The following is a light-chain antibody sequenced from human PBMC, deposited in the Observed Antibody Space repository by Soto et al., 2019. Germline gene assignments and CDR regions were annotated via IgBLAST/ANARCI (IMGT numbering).Light chain of an antibody. CDR3: SPYASSITYV. CDR2: EVS. V-gene: IGLV2-14*01. CDR1: SSDIGGYNY. Sequence: QSALTQPASVSGSPGQSITISCIGTSSDIGGYNYVSWYQQHPGKAPKLMIYEVSNRPSGVSFRFSGSKSGNTASLTISGLQAEDEADYYCSPYASSITYVFGTGTKVTVL. J-gene: IGLJ1*01.